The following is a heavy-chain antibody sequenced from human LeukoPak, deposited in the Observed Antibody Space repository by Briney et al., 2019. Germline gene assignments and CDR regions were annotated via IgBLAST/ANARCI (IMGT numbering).Heavy chain of an antibody. CDR3: ARGGEESSC. V-gene: IGHV3-30-3*01. Sequence: GGSLRLSCAASGFTFSSYAMHWVRQAPGKGLEWVAVISYDGSKKYYADSVKGRFTISRDNSKNTLYLQMNSLRAEDTAVYYCARGGEESSCWGQGTLVTVSS. D-gene: IGHD6-19*01. J-gene: IGHJ4*02. CDR1: GFTFSSYA. CDR2: ISYDGSKK.